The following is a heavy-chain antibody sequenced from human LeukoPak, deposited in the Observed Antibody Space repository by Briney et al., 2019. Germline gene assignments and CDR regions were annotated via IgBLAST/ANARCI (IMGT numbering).Heavy chain of an antibody. CDR3: ARLSSGSFDY. D-gene: IGHD6-19*01. CDR2: IYYSGST. V-gene: IGHV4-39*01. CDR1: GRSISSSSYY. Sequence: SETLSLTCTVSGRSISSSSYYWGWIRQPPWKGLEWIGSIYYSGSTYYNPSLKSRVTISVDTSKNQFSLKLSSVTAADTAVYYCARLSSGSFDYWGQGTLVTVSS. J-gene: IGHJ4*02.